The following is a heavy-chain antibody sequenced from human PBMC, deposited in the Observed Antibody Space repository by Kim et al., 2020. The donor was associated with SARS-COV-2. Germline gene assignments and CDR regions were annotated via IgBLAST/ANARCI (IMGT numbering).Heavy chain of an antibody. J-gene: IGHJ4*02. CDR1: GGSISSGGYY. CDR2: IYYSGST. CDR3: ARVPKCSGGSCYLGVWFDY. V-gene: IGHV4-31*03. Sequence: SETLSLTCTVSGGSISSGGYYWSWIRQHPGKGLEWIGYIYYSGSTYYNPSLKSRVTISVDTSKNQFSLKLSSVTAADTAVYYCARVPKCSGGSCYLGVWFDYWGQGTLVTVSS. D-gene: IGHD2-15*01.